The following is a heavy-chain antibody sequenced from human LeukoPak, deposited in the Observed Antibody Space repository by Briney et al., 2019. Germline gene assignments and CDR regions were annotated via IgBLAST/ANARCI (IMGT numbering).Heavy chain of an antibody. CDR2: ISYDGSNK. CDR1: GFTFSSYA. J-gene: IGHJ3*02. D-gene: IGHD3-9*01. CDR3: ARAYYDILTGYYDAFDI. V-gene: IGHV3-30-3*01. Sequence: GRSLRLSCAASGFTFSSYAMPWVRQAPGKGLEWVAVISYDGSNKYYADSVKGRFTISRDNSKNTLYLQMNSLRAEDTAVYYCARAYYDILTGYYDAFDIWGQGTMVTVSS.